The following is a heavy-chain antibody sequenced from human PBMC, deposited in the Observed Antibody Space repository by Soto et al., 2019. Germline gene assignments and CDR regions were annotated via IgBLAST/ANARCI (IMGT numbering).Heavy chain of an antibody. Sequence: QVQLVQSGAEVKKPGSSVKVSCKASGGTFSTYSMFWVRQAPGQGLEWMGRIIPILGIANYAQKFQGRVTITADKSTSTAYMELSSLRSEDTALYYCTIGSWSDEVFDIWGQGTMVTVSS. J-gene: IGHJ3*02. V-gene: IGHV1-69*02. CDR1: GGTFSTYS. CDR3: TIGSWSDEVFDI. D-gene: IGHD6-19*01. CDR2: IIPILGIA.